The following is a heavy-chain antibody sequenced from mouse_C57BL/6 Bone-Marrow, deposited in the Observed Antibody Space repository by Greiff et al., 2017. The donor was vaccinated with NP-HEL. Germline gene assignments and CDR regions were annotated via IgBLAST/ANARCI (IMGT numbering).Heavy chain of an antibody. V-gene: IGHV1-81*01. J-gene: IGHJ2*01. Sequence: QVHVKQSGAELARPGASVKLSCKASGYTFTSYGISWVKQRTGQGLEWIGEIYPRSGNTYYNEKFKGKATLTADKSSSTAYMELRSLTSEDSAVYFCASYYYYFDYWGQGTTLTVSS. CDR1: GYTFTSYG. D-gene: IGHD1-1*02. CDR3: ASYYYYFDY. CDR2: IYPRSGNT.